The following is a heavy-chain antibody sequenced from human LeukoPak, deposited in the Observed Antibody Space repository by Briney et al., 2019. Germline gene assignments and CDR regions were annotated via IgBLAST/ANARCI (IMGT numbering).Heavy chain of an antibody. Sequence: GGSLRLSCAASGFTFSSYAMSWVRQAPGKGLEWVSAISGSGGSTYYADSVKGRFTISRDNSKNTLYLQMNSLRAEDTAVYYCAREVYYVGSGYYHPGVFDYWGQGTLVTVSS. V-gene: IGHV3-23*01. CDR3: AREVYYVGSGYYHPGVFDY. CDR1: GFTFSSYA. CDR2: ISGSGGST. D-gene: IGHD3-22*01. J-gene: IGHJ4*02.